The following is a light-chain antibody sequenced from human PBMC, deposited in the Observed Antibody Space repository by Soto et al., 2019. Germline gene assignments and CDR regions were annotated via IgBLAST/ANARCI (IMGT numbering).Light chain of an antibody. CDR2: GAS. CDR1: QSVSSSY. CDR3: QQCHNWPRT. V-gene: IGKV3-20*01. Sequence: EIVLTQSPGTLSLSPGERATLSCRASQSVSSSYLAWYQQKPGQAPRLLIYGASSRATGIPDRFSGSGSGTDFTLTISRLEPEDLAVYYCQQCHNWPRTFGQGTKVDIK. J-gene: IGKJ1*01.